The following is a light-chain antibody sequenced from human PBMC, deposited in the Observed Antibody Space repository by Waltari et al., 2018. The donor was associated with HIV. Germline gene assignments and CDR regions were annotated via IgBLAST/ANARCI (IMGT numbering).Light chain of an antibody. CDR2: RNN. Sequence: QSVLTQPPSASGTPGQRVTISCSGSSSNIGSTYVYWYPQLPGTAPKLLIYRNNQRPSGVPDRFSGSKSGTSASLAISGLRSEDEADYYCAAWDDSLLFGGGTKLTVL. CDR1: SSNIGSTY. V-gene: IGLV1-47*01. J-gene: IGLJ2*01. CDR3: AAWDDSLL.